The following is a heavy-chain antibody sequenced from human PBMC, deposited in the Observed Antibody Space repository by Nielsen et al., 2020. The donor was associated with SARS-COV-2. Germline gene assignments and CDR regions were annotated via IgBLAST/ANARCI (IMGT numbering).Heavy chain of an antibody. CDR2: ISKDGSYQ. Sequence: GESLKISCAVSGFTFSSFGMHWVRQAPGKGLAWVGFISKDGSYQLYADSVKGRFTISRDNSKNTVYLQMNSLRAEDTAVYYCAKDRAGATYARFDFWGQGTLVTVSS. J-gene: IGHJ4*02. V-gene: IGHV3-30*18. CDR3: AKDRAGATYARFDF. D-gene: IGHD4/OR15-4a*01. CDR1: GFTFSSFG.